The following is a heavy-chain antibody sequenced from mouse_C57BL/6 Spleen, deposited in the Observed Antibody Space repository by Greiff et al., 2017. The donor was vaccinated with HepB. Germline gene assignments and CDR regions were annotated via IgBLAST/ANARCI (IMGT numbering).Heavy chain of an antibody. J-gene: IGHJ2*01. CDR2: ISSGSSTI. CDR3: ARRITTVVFDY. CDR1: GFTFSDYG. Sequence: DVKLVESGGGLVKPGGSLKLSCAASGFTFSDYGMHWVRQAPEKGLEWVAYISSGSSTIYYADTVKGRFTISRDNAKNTLFLQMTSLRSEDTAMYYCARRITTVVFDYWGQGTTLTVSS. D-gene: IGHD1-1*01. V-gene: IGHV5-17*01.